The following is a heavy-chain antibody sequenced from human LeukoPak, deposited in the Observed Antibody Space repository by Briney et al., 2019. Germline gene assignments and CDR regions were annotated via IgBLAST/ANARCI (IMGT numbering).Heavy chain of an antibody. Sequence: GGSLRLSCAGSGFTFSSYAMSWVRQAPGQGLEWVSVISDSGDYTSYADSVRGRFTISRDNSRNTLYLQMISLRPEDTAVYYCAKDSGIVVVPAAMNYWGQGTLVTVSS. V-gene: IGHV3-23*01. D-gene: IGHD2-2*01. J-gene: IGHJ4*02. CDR2: ISDSGDYT. CDR1: GFTFSSYA. CDR3: AKDSGIVVVPAAMNY.